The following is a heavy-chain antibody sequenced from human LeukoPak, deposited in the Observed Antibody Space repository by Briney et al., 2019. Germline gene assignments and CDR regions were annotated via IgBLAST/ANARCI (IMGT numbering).Heavy chain of an antibody. V-gene: IGHV4-39*01. CDR2: IYYSGST. CDR1: GGSISSSSYY. CDR3: ARAAYSGSYHSDY. J-gene: IGHJ4*02. D-gene: IGHD1-26*01. Sequence: SETLSLTCTVSGGSISSSSYYWGWIRQPPGKGLEWIGSIYYSGSTYYNPSLKSRVTISVDTSKNQFSLKLSSVTAADTAVYYCARAAYSGSYHSDYWGQGTLVTISS.